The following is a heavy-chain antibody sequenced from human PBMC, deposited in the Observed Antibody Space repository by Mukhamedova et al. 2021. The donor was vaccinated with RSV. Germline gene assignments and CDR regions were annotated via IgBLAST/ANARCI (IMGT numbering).Heavy chain of an antibody. J-gene: IGHJ4*02. CDR3: ARVSRGLHSPLEF. D-gene: IGHD3-10*01. Sequence: TFSSYEMNWVRQTPGTGLEWLSYISSSGATTYYADSVKGRFTISRDNAKNSLYLQISSLRAEDTAVYYCARVSRGLHSPLEFWGQG. CDR1: TFSSYE. CDR2: ISSSGATT. V-gene: IGHV3-48*03.